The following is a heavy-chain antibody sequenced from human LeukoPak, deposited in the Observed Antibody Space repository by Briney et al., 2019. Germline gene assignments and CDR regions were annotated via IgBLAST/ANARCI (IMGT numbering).Heavy chain of an antibody. CDR2: VYMNRNI. CDR1: GDSISSGSYY. V-gene: IGHV4-61*02. CDR3: ASLGSNDY. Sequence: RPSETLSLTCTVSGDSISSGSYYWNWIRQPAGKGLEWIGRVYMNRNINYNPSLKSRVTISADTSKNQFSLQLTSVTAADAAVYYCASLGSNDYWGQGTLVTVSS. D-gene: IGHD2-15*01. J-gene: IGHJ4*02.